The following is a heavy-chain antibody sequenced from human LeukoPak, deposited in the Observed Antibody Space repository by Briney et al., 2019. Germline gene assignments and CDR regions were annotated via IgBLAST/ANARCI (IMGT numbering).Heavy chain of an antibody. CDR2: IKQDGSEK. J-gene: IGHJ4*02. CDR1: GFTFSSYW. D-gene: IGHD2-21*02. V-gene: IGHV3-7*01. Sequence: GGSLRLSCAASGFTFSSYWMSWVRQAPGKGLEWVANIKQDGSEKYYVDSVKGRFTISRDNAKNSLYLQMNSLRAEDTAVYYCARDFVVTVLPSFDYWGQETLVTVSS. CDR3: ARDFVVTVLPSFDY.